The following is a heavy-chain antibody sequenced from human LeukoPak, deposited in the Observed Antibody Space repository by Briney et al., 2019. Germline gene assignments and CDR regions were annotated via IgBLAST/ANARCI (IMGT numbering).Heavy chain of an antibody. V-gene: IGHV4-59*08. CDR2: IYYSGST. CDR3: ARRPQYYGSETYKDYGMDV. J-gene: IGHJ6*02. CDR1: GDSISSYY. Sequence: SETLSLTCTVSGDSISSYYWSWIRQPPGKGLEWIGYIYYSGSTNYNPSLQSRVTISVDTSKNQFSLKLSSVTAADTAVYYCARRPQYYGSETYKDYGMDVWGQGTTVTVSS. D-gene: IGHD3-10*01.